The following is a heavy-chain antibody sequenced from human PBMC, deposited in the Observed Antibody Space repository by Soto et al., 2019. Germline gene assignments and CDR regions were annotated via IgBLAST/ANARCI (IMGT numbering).Heavy chain of an antibody. CDR2: ISGSDGIT. CDR3: ASPPRATVTDNIFDF. V-gene: IGHV3-23*01. CDR1: CFTFNKPR. D-gene: IGHD4-17*01. J-gene: IGHJ4*02. Sequence: GSLKLAFTPCCFTFNKPRIGCVRHATGKGLEWVSVISGSDGITYYTDSVRGRFSISRDSSKNTLYLQMSSLRAEDTAVYYCASPPRATVTDNIFDFWGPGTLVTVSS.